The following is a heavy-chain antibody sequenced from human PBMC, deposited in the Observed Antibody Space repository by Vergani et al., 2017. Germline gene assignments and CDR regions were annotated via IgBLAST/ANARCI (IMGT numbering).Heavy chain of an antibody. CDR2: INHSGST. V-gene: IGHV4-34*01. Sequence: QVQLQQWGAGLLKPSETLSLTCAVYGGSFSGYYWSWLRQPPGKGLEWIGEINHSGSTNYNPSLKSRVTISVDTSKNQFSLKLSSVTAADTAVYYCARVRGIAAAGTYYYYYYYMDVWGKGTTVTVSS. J-gene: IGHJ6*03. D-gene: IGHD6-13*01. CDR3: ARVRGIAAAGTYYYYYYYMDV. CDR1: GGSFSGYY.